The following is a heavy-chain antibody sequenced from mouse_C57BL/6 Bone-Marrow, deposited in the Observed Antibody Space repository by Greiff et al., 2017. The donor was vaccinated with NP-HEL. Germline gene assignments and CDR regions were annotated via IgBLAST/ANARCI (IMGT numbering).Heavy chain of an antibody. D-gene: IGHD1-1*01. J-gene: IGHJ4*01. CDR3: VRHGLITTVYAMDY. CDR2: IRSKSNNYAT. CDR1: GFSFNTYA. Sequence: EVQRVESGGGLVQPKGSLKLSCAASGFSFNTYAMNWVRQAPGKGLEWVARIRSKSNNYATYYADSVKDRFTISRDDSESMLYLQMNNLKTEDTAMYYGVRHGLITTVYAMDYWGQGTSVTVSS. V-gene: IGHV10-1*01.